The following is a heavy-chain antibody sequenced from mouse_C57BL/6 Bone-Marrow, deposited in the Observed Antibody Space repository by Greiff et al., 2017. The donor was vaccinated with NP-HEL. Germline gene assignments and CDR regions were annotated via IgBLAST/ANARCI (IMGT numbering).Heavy chain of an antibody. D-gene: IGHD2-3*01. CDR3: ARAGGYYTFAY. CDR1: GYTFTSYG. J-gene: IGHJ3*01. V-gene: IGHV1-81*01. CDR2: IDPRSGNT. Sequence: QVQLQQSGAELARPGASVKLSCKASGYTFTSYGIRWVKQRPGQGLEWIGEIDPRSGNTYYNEKFKGKATLTADKSSSTAYMELRSLTSEDSAVYFCARAGGYYTFAYWSEGTLVSVSA.